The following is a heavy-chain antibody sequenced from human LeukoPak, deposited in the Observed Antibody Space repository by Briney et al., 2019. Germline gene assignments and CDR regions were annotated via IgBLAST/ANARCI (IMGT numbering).Heavy chain of an antibody. V-gene: IGHV1-18*01. D-gene: IGHD3-10*01. CDR2: ISAYNGNT. CDR1: GYTFTNYG. J-gene: IGHJ4*02. Sequence: ASVKVSCKASGYTFTNYGISWVRQAPGQRLEWMGWISAYNGNTNNAQNLQGRVTMTTDTSTSTAYMELRSLRSDDTAVYYCARLGGRFGELYLDYWGQGTLVTVSS. CDR3: ARLGGRFGELYLDY.